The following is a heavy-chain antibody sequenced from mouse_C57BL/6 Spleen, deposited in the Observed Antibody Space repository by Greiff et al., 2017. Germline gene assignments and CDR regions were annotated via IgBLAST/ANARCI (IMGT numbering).Heavy chain of an antibody. CDR3: AREGAYYGSSYGDY. CDR1: GYTFTSYW. D-gene: IGHD1-1*01. Sequence: QVQLQQSGAELVRPGSSVKLSCKASGYTFTSYWMHWVKQRPIQGLEWIGNIDPSDSETHYNQKFKDKATLTVDKSSSTAYMQLSSLTSEDSAVYYCAREGAYYGSSYGDYWGQGTSVTVAS. J-gene: IGHJ4*01. V-gene: IGHV1-52*01. CDR2: IDPSDSET.